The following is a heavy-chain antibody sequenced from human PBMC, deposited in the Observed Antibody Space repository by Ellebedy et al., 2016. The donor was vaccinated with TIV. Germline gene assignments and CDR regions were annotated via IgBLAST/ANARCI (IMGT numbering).Heavy chain of an antibody. D-gene: IGHD4-23*01. Sequence: PGGSLRLSCAVSGFTFSGYWMHWVRQPPGKGLVWVSRIAPDGSSSTYAESVKGRFSISRDNPKNTLYLHMRSLRAEYTAVYYCVRDKQDYGGGYYFDGMDVWGQGTMVTISS. J-gene: IGHJ6*02. V-gene: IGHV3-74*01. CDR2: IAPDGSSS. CDR3: VRDKQDYGGGYYFDGMDV. CDR1: GFTFSGYW.